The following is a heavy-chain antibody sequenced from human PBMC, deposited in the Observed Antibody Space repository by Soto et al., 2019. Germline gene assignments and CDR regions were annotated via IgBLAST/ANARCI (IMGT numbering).Heavy chain of an antibody. Sequence: GGSLRLSCAVSGFTFRDHAMHWVRQAPGKGLQWVSGISGGGDNTFYADSVKGRFTISRDNSMSTLYLHMNSLRAEDTAVYYCAKVYYSGTFPGAFDIWGQGTMVTVSS. CDR2: ISGGGDNT. J-gene: IGHJ3*02. D-gene: IGHD1-26*01. V-gene: IGHV3-23*01. CDR3: AKVYYSGTFPGAFDI. CDR1: GFTFRDHA.